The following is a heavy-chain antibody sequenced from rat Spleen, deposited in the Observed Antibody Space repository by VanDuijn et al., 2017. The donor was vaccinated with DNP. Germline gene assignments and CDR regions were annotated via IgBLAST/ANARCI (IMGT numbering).Heavy chain of an antibody. Sequence: EVQLQESGPGLVKPSQSLPLTCSVTGYSITSSYRWNWVRKVPGTKLVWMVYINSSGSTNYNPSLKNRISITRDTSKNQCFLQVNSVSTEDTATYYCATGVYGGYEDWFAYWGQGTLVTVSS. CDR1: GYSITSSYR. V-gene: IGHV3-3*01. D-gene: IGHD1-11*01. CDR3: ATGVYGGYEDWFAY. CDR2: INSSGST. J-gene: IGHJ3*01.